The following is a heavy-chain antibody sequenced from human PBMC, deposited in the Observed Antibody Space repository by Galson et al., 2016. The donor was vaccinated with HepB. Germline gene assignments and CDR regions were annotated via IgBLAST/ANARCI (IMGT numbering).Heavy chain of an antibody. CDR1: GFTFSSYA. Sequence: SLRLSCAASGFTFSSYAMSWVRQAPGKGLEWVSAISGSGHSTYYADSVKGRFTISRDNSKNTLYLQMNSLRAEDTVVYYCAKSRYGSDFRVDYWGQGTLVTVSS. CDR2: ISGSGHST. V-gene: IGHV3-23*01. CDR3: AKSRYGSDFRVDY. J-gene: IGHJ4*02. D-gene: IGHD4-23*01.